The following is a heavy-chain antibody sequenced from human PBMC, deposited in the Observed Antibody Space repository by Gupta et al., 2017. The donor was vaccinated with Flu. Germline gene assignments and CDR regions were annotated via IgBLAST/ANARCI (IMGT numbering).Heavy chain of an antibody. D-gene: IGHD3-3*01. J-gene: IGHJ5*02. CDR1: YY. CDR3: ARGWTEWSGYVVRWFDP. Sequence: YYWSWIRQLPGKGLEWIGEINYSGSTNYNPSLENRVTISVDTSKNQVSLKLDSVTAADTAVYYCARGWTEWSGYVVRWFDPWGQGTPVTVSS. CDR2: INYSGST. V-gene: IGHV4-34*01.